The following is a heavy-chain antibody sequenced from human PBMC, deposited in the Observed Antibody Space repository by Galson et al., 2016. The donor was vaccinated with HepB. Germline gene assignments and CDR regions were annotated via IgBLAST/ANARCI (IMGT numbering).Heavy chain of an antibody. D-gene: IGHD3-22*01. CDR3: AGLDSSGYYSYYYYYGMDV. CDR1: GYSFTSYW. J-gene: IGHJ6*02. Sequence: QSGAEVKKPGESLKISCKGSGYSFTSYWIGWVRQMPGKGLDWMGIIYPGDSDTRYSPSFQGQVTISADKSISTAYLQWSSLKASDTAMYYCAGLDSSGYYSYYYYYGMDVWGQGTTVTVS. V-gene: IGHV5-51*01. CDR2: IYPGDSDT.